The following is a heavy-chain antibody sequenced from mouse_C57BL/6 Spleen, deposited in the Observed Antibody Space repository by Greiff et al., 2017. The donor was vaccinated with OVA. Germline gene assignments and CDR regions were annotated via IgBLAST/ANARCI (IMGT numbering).Heavy chain of an antibody. V-gene: IGHV1-82*01. J-gene: IGHJ4*01. CDR3: AREGTYYSNHYAMDD. CDR2: IYPGDGDT. Sequence: QVQLQQSGPELVKPGASVKISCKASGYAFSSSWMNWVKQRPGKGLEWIGRIYPGDGDTNYNGKFKGKATLTADKSSSTAYMQLSSLTSEDSAVYFCAREGTYYSNHYAMDDWGQGTSVTVSS. D-gene: IGHD2-5*01. CDR1: GYAFSSSW.